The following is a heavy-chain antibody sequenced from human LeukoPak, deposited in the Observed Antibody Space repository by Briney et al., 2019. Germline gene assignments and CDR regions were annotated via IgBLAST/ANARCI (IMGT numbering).Heavy chain of an antibody. J-gene: IGHJ4*02. D-gene: IGHD2-2*01. CDR1: GFTFSSYA. Sequence: PGGSLRLSCAASGFTFSSYAMSWVRQAPGKGLEWVAVIWYDGSNKYYADSVKGRFTISRDNSKNTLYLQMNSLRAEDTAVYYCAKDLGSTSCFDYWGQGTLVTVSS. V-gene: IGHV3-33*06. CDR3: AKDLGSTSCFDY. CDR2: IWYDGSNK.